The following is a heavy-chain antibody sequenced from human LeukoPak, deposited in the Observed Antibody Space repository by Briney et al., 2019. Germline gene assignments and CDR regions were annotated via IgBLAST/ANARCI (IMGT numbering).Heavy chain of an antibody. J-gene: IGHJ2*01. Sequence: ASVKVSCKVSGYTLTELSIHWVRQAPGKGLEWMGGFDPEDGETIYAQKLQGRVTMTEDTSTDTAYMELSSLRSEDTAVYYCATRVSSGSPAAYWYFDLWAVAPWSLSPQ. CDR3: ATRVSSGSPAAYWYFDL. CDR1: GYTLTELS. V-gene: IGHV1-24*01. CDR2: FDPEDGET. D-gene: IGHD3-22*01.